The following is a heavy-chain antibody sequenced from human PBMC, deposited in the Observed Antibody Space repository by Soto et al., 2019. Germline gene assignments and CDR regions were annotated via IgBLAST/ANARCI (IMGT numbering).Heavy chain of an antibody. CDR3: ARDKGYYGFEGWFDP. Sequence: QVQLVQSGAEVKKPGATLKLSCKASGFTFTSYAMHWVRQAPGQRLEWMGWINSGNGNTKYSQKFQGRVTITRDTSASIVYMELSSLRSEDTAVYFCARDKGYYGFEGWFDPWGQGTLVTVSS. V-gene: IGHV1-3*01. D-gene: IGHD3-10*01. CDR1: GFTFTSYA. CDR2: INSGNGNT. J-gene: IGHJ5*02.